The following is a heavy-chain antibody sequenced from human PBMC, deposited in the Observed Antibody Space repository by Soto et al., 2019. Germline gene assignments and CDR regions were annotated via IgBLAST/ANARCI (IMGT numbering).Heavy chain of an antibody. V-gene: IGHV3-15*07. Sequence: PGGSLRLSCAASGFTFSNAWMNWVRQAPGKGLEWVGRIKSKTDGGTTDYAAPVKGRFTISRDDSKNTLYLQMNSLKTEDTAVYYCTTLRYFDWLLWFDYWGQGTLVTVSS. J-gene: IGHJ4*02. D-gene: IGHD3-9*01. CDR1: GFTFSNAW. CDR3: TTLRYFDWLLWFDY. CDR2: IKSKTDGGTT.